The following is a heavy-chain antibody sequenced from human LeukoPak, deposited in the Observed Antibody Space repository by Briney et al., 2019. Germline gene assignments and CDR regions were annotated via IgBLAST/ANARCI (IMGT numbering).Heavy chain of an antibody. CDR3: ARDGSIAARQSFDY. V-gene: IGHV3-30-3*01. CDR1: GFTFDDYA. D-gene: IGHD6-6*01. CDR2: ISYDGSNK. J-gene: IGHJ4*02. Sequence: GGSLRLSCAASGFTFDDYAMHWVRQAPGKGLEWVAVISYDGSNKYYADSVKGRFTISRDNSKNTLYLQMNSLRAEDTAVYYCARDGSIAARQSFDYWGQGTLVTVSS.